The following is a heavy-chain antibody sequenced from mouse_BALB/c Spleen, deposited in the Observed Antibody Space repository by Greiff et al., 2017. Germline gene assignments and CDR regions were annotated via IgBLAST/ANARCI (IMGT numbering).Heavy chain of an antibody. D-gene: IGHD2-14*01. J-gene: IGHJ4*01. CDR2: IRNKANGYTT. CDR1: GFTFTDYY. V-gene: IGHV7-3*02. Sequence: EVQLVESGGGLVQPGGSLRLSCATSGFTFTDYYMSWVRQPPGKALEWLGFIRNKANGYTTEYSASVKGRFTISRDNSQSILYLQMNTLRAEDSATYYCARDTYRYDKSYAMDYWGQGTSVTVSS. CDR3: ARDTYRYDKSYAMDY.